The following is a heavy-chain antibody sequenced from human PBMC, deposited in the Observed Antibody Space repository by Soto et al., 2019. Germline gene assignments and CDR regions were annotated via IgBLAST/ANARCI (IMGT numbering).Heavy chain of an antibody. CDR3: AGDRRSSDAGYYSYGVDV. CDR2: ISYDGSNK. Sequence: QVQLVESGGGVVQPGGSLRLSCAASGFTFSSYAMHWVRQAPGKGLEWVAVISYDGSNKYYADSVKGRFTITRDNSKNMLYLQMNRRRAEDTALFYGAGDRRSSDAGYYSYGVDVRGQGAT. J-gene: IGHJ6*02. CDR1: GFTFSSYA. V-gene: IGHV3-30-3*01. D-gene: IGHD1-26*01.